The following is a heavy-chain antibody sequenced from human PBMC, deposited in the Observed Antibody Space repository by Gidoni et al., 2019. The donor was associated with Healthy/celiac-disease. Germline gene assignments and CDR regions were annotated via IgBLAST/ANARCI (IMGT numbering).Heavy chain of an antibody. CDR1: GCTFSSYW. CDR2: INSDGSST. D-gene: IGHD2-15*01. V-gene: IGHV3-74*01. CDR3: AREVVLGGLPTMDY. Sequence: EGQLVESGGGSVQPAGSLRLSCAATGCTFSSYWMHWVRRAPGKGLLWVSRINSDGSSTSYADSVNVRFTISRDNAKNTLYLQMNSLRVADTAVYYCAREVVLGGLPTMDYWGQGTLVTVSS. J-gene: IGHJ4*02.